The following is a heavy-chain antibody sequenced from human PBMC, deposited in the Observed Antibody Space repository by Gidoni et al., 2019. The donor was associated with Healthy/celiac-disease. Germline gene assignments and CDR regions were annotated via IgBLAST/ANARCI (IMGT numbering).Heavy chain of an antibody. J-gene: IGHJ4*02. D-gene: IGHD1-26*01. V-gene: IGHV3-30*04. CDR3: AKDFRSNIVGATTLGVWYFDY. Sequence: QVQLVESGGGVVQPGRSLSLSCAASGFTFSSYAMHWVRQAPGKGLEWVAVISYDGSNKYYADSVKGRFTISRDNSKNTLYLQMNSLRAEDTAVDYCAKDFRSNIVGATTLGVWYFDYWGQGTLVTVSS. CDR2: ISYDGSNK. CDR1: GFTFSSYA.